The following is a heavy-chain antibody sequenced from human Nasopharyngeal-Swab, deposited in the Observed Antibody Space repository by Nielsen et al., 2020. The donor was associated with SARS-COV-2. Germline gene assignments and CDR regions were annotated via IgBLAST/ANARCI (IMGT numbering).Heavy chain of an antibody. CDR1: GFTFSNHW. V-gene: IGHV3-33*08. J-gene: IGHJ6*02. D-gene: IGHD5-12*01. CDR2: IWYDGSNK. Sequence: GESLKISCAASGFTFSNHWMHWVRQAPGKGLVWVAVIWYDGSNKYYADSVKGRFTISRDNSKNTLYLQMNSLRAEDTAVYYCARDTSVDIVLLYYGMDVWGQGTTVTVSS. CDR3: ARDTSVDIVLLYYGMDV.